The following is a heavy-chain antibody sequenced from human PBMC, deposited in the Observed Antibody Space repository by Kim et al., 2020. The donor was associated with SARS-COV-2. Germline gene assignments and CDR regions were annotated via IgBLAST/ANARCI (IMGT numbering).Heavy chain of an antibody. J-gene: IGHJ4*02. CDR3: AKDLLYVPGRGYFDS. Sequence: VRGRLTISKDNSKNELYLQVDSLRVEDTAVYYCAKDLLYVPGRGYFDSWGQGVLVTVSS. D-gene: IGHD3-10*01. V-gene: IGHV3-23*01.